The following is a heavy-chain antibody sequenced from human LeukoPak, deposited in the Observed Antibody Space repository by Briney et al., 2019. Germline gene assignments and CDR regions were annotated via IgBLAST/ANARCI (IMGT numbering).Heavy chain of an antibody. CDR3: AKALFDGTGSSLDAFDI. V-gene: IGHV3-9*01. Sequence: GGSLRLSCAASGFTFDDYAMHWVRQAPGKGLEWVSGISWSSGSIGYADSVKGRFTISRDNAKNSLYLQMNSLRAEDTALYYCAKALFDGTGSSLDAFDIWGQGTMVTVSS. J-gene: IGHJ3*02. CDR2: ISWSSGSI. CDR1: GFTFDDYA. D-gene: IGHD3-10*01.